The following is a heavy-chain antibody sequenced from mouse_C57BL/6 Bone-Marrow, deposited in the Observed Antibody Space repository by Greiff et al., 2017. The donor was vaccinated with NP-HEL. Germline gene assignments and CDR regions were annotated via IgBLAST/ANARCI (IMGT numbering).Heavy chain of an antibody. V-gene: IGHV1-64*01. CDR2: IHPNSGST. J-gene: IGHJ2*01. Sequence: QVQLQQPGAELVKPGASVKLSCKASGYTFTSYWMHWVKQRPGQGLEWIGMIHPNSGSTNYNEKFKSKATLTVDKSSSTAYMQLSSLTSEDSADYYSAVITTVARPYWGQGTTLTVSS. CDR1: GYTFTSYW. D-gene: IGHD1-1*01. CDR3: AVITTVARPY.